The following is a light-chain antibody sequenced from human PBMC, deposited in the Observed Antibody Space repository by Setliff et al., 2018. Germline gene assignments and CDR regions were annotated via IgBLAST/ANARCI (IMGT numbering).Light chain of an antibody. CDR3: AAWDDSLNFV. Sequence: QSVLTQPPSASGTPGQRVTISCSGSSSNIGSNTVNRYQQLPGTAPKLLIYSNNQRPSGVPDRFSGSKSGTSASLAISGLQSEDEADYYCAAWDDSLNFVFGGGTKVTVL. CDR1: SSNIGSNT. J-gene: IGLJ3*02. V-gene: IGLV1-44*01. CDR2: SNN.